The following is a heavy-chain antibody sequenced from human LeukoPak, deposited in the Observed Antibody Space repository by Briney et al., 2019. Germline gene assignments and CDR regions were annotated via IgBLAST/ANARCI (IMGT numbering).Heavy chain of an antibody. V-gene: IGHV3-7*01. CDR2: IRQDGTEQ. CDR1: GFTFSNYV. Sequence: GGSLRLSCAASGFTFSNYVMSWVRQAPGKGLEWVAYIRQDGTEQDYVDSVKGRFTISRDNAKNSLYLQMNSLRAEDTAVYYCARDGGEYFDYWGQGTLATVSS. D-gene: IGHD3-10*01. CDR3: ARDGGEYFDY. J-gene: IGHJ4*02.